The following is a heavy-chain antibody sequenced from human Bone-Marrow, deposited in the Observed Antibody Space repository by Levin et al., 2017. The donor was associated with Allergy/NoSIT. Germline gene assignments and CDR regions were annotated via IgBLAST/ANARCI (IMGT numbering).Heavy chain of an antibody. CDR3: AREGYYYDSSGYYYGWFDP. J-gene: IGHJ5*02. Sequence: VASVKVSCKASGYTFTGYYMHWVRQAPGQGLEWMGWINPNSGGTNYAQKFQGRVTMTRDTSISTAYMELSRLRSDDTAVYYCAREGYYYDSSGYYYGWFDPWGQGTLVTVSS. D-gene: IGHD3-22*01. CDR2: INPNSGGT. CDR1: GYTFTGYY. V-gene: IGHV1-2*02.